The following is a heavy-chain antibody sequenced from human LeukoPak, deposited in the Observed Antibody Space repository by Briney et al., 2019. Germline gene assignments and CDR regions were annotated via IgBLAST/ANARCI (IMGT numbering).Heavy chain of an antibody. CDR3: AKDMVRDDCSGGSCYPLGY. D-gene: IGHD2-15*01. Sequence: PGGSLRLSCAASGFTFGSYAMSWVRQAPGKGLEWVSTISGTGGNTYYADSVKGRFTISRDNSKSALYLLMTSLRAEDTALYYCAKDMVRDDCSGGSCYPLGYWGRGTRVTVSS. CDR1: GFTFGSYA. CDR2: ISGTGGNT. V-gene: IGHV3-23*01. J-gene: IGHJ4*02.